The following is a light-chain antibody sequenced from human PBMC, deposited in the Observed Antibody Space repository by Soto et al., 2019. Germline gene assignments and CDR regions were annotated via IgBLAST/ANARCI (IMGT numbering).Light chain of an antibody. J-gene: IGKJ1*01. CDR1: ESIVTY. V-gene: IGKV1-39*01. Sequence: DIQLSQSPSSLSASVGDXVTMNCRPSESIVTYLNWYXQKPXXXTKLXXXAEXNLQSGVPSRFSGSGSGKDFTLTLSSLQPEDFATYFCQQSYRTPPWTFGQGTKVDIK. CDR3: QQSYRTPPWT. CDR2: AEX.